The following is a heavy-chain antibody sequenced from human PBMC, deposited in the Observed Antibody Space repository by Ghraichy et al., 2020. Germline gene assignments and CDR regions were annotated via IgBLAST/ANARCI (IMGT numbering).Heavy chain of an antibody. D-gene: IGHD5-18*01. V-gene: IGHV3-7*03. J-gene: IGHJ4*02. Sequence: GGSLRLSCVASGFTFSTYWMSWVRQAPGKGLEWVANIKEDGSEKYYVDSVKGRFTISRDNAKNSLYLQVNSLRVEDTAVYYCTSIQLSEYKGKGFDYWGQGTLVTVSS. CDR2: IKEDGSEK. CDR1: GFTFSTYW. CDR3: TSIQLSEYKGKGFDY.